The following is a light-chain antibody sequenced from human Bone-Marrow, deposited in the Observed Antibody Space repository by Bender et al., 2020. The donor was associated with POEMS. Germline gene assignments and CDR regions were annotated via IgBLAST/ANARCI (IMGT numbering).Light chain of an antibody. CDR2: DFF. V-gene: IGLV2-14*02. CDR3: NSYLGSSYV. CDR1: SSDVGSYNL. Sequence: QSALTQPASVSGSPGQSITISCTGTSSDVGSYNLVSWYQKLPGQAPKLLIYDFFDRPSGVPNRFSGSKSANTASLTISGLQAEDEADYFCNSYLGSSYVFGSGTKVTVL. J-gene: IGLJ1*01.